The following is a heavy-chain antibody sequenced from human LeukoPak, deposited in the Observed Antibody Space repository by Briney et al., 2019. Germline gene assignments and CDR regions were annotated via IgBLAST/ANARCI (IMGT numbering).Heavy chain of an antibody. CDR3: ARGALEMATVVRGHNWFDP. CDR1: AGSFSGYY. V-gene: IGHV4-34*01. CDR2: INHSGST. D-gene: IGHD5-24*01. J-gene: IGHJ5*02. Sequence: SETLSPTCAVYAGSFSGYYWSWIRQPPGNGLEWIGEINHSGSTNYNPSLKSRVTISVDTSNNQFSLKLSSVTAADTAVSYCARGALEMATVVRGHNWFDPWGQGTLVSDSS.